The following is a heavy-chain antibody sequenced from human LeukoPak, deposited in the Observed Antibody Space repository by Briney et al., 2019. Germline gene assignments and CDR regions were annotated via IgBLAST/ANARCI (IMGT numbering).Heavy chain of an antibody. Sequence: PGRSLRLSCATSGFTFSSYAMHWVRQAPGKGLEWVAVISYDGSNKYYADSVKGRFTISRDNSKNTLYLQMNSLRAEDTAVYYCARGRGWSSDAFDIWGQGTMVTVSS. CDR3: ARGRGWSSDAFDI. J-gene: IGHJ3*02. V-gene: IGHV3-30-3*01. CDR2: ISYDGSNK. CDR1: GFTFSSYA. D-gene: IGHD3-10*01.